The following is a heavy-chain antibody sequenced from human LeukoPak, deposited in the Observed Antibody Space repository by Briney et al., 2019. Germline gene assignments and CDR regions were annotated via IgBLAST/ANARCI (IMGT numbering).Heavy chain of an antibody. D-gene: IGHD3-3*01. J-gene: IGHJ3*02. CDR2: IYTSGST. V-gene: IGHV4-61*02. Sequence: PSQTLSLTCTVSGGSISSGSYYWSWIRQPAGKGLEWIGRIYTSGSTNYNPSLKSRVTISVDTSKNQFSLKLSSVTAADTAVYYCARDRDYDFWSGYSRFDAFDIWGQGTMVTVSS. CDR1: GGSISSGSYY. CDR3: ARDRDYDFWSGYSRFDAFDI.